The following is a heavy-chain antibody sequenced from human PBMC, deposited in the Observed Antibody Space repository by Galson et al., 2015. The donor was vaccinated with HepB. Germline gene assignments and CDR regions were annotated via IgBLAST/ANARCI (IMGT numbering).Heavy chain of an antibody. J-gene: IGHJ4*02. Sequence: SVKVSCKASGYTFTSYAMNWVRQAPGQGLEWMGGIIPIFGTANYAQKFQGRVTITADESTSTAYMELSSLRSEDTAVYYCARQWSAAAGRQEHDYWGQGTLVTVSS. D-gene: IGHD6-13*01. CDR2: IIPIFGTA. V-gene: IGHV1-69*13. CDR3: ARQWSAAAGRQEHDY. CDR1: GYTFTSYA.